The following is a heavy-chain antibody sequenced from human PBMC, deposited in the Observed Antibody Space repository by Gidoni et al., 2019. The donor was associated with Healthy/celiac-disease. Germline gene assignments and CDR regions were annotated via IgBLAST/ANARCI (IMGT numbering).Heavy chain of an antibody. CDR1: GYSFTSYW. Sequence: PGESLKISCKGSGYSFTSYWIGWVRQMPGKGLEWMGIIYPGDSDTRYSPSFQGQVTISADKSISTACLQWSSLKASDTAMYYCARLVVVPAAMRSEGFDPWGQGTLVTVSS. J-gene: IGHJ5*02. CDR3: ARLVVVPAAMRSEGFDP. CDR2: IYPGDSDT. D-gene: IGHD2-2*01. V-gene: IGHV5-51*01.